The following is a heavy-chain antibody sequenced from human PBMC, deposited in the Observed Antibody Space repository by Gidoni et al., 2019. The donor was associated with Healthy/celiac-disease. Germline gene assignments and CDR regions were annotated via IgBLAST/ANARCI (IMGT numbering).Heavy chain of an antibody. D-gene: IGHD3-22*01. J-gene: IGHJ2*01. CDR1: GFTVSSNY. CDR3: ARGGSGYSYWYFDL. V-gene: IGHV3-66*01. CDR2: IYSGGST. Sequence: EVQLVESGGGLVQPGGSLRLSCAASGFTVSSNYMRWVRQAPGKGLEWVSVIYSGGSTYYADSVKGRFTISRDNSKNTLYLQMNSLRAEDTAVYYCARGGSGYSYWYFDLWGRGTLFTVSS.